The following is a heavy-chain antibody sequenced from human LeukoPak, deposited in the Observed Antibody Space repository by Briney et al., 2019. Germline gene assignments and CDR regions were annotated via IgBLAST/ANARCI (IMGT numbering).Heavy chain of an antibody. J-gene: IGHJ4*02. CDR1: GFTFSSYA. CDR2: IWYNGNNK. CDR3: AKWSANSYRSFDY. V-gene: IGHV3-33*06. Sequence: PGGSLRLSCAASGFTFSSYAMHWVRQAPGKGLEWVALIWYNGNNKYYADSVKGRFTISRDNSNNTLYLQMSSLRAEDTAVYYCAKWSANSYRSFDYWGQGTLVTVSS. D-gene: IGHD3-3*01.